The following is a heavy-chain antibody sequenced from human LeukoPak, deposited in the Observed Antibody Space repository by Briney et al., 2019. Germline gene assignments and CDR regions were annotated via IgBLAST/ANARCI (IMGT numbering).Heavy chain of an antibody. Sequence: PGGSLRLSCAASGFTFSSYSMNWVRQAPGKGLEWVSYISSSSTIYYADSVKGRFTISRDNAKNSLYLQMNSLRAEDTAVYYCAREVGSGLVSYSDYWGQGTLVTVSS. CDR3: AREVGSGLVSYSDY. CDR1: GFTFSSYS. CDR2: ISSSSTI. V-gene: IGHV3-48*01. J-gene: IGHJ4*02. D-gene: IGHD3-22*01.